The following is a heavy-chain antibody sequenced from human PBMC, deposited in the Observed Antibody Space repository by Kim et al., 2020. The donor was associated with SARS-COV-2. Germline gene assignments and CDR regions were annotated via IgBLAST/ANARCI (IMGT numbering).Heavy chain of an antibody. Sequence: ASVKVSCKASGYTFTSYAMHWVRQAPGQRLEWMGWINAGNGNTKYSQKFQGRVTITRDTSASTAYMELSSLRSEDTAVYYCATVSSSSPNPYYYGMDVWGQGTTVTVSS. CDR3: ATVSSSSPNPYYYGMDV. V-gene: IGHV1-3*01. D-gene: IGHD6-13*01. J-gene: IGHJ6*02. CDR2: INAGNGNT. CDR1: GYTFTSYA.